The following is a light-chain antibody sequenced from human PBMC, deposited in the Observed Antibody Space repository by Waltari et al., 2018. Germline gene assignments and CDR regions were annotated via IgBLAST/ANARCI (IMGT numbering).Light chain of an antibody. CDR3: QQYQNWPPWT. CDR1: QSVRSD. J-gene: IGKJ1*01. Sequence: VLTQSPATLSVSPGDTVTLSCRASQSVRSDLAWYQQKHGQAPRLLIYDSSTRATGIPARFIGSGSGTDFTLTISSLQSEDFGVYYCQQYQNWPPWTFGQGTKVEIE. V-gene: IGKV3-15*01. CDR2: DSS.